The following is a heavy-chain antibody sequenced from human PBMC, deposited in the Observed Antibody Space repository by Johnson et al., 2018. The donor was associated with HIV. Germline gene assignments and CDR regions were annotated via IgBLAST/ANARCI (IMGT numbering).Heavy chain of an antibody. V-gene: IGHV3-9*01. D-gene: IGHD3-16*01. CDR2: ISWNSGSI. Sequence: VQLVESGGGLVQPGGSLRLSCAASGFIYDDYAMHWVRQAPGKGLEWVSGISWNSGSIGYADSVKGRFTISRDNAKNSLYLQMNSLGVEDTAVYYCAREAVTLRGWGHVFDIWGQGTMVTVSS. J-gene: IGHJ3*02. CDR3: AREAVTLRGWGHVFDI. CDR1: GFIYDDYA.